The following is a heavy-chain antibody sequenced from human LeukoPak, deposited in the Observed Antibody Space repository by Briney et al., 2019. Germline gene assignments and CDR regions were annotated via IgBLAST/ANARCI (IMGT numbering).Heavy chain of an antibody. J-gene: IGHJ4*02. CDR2: ISSSSSSK. V-gene: IGHV3-48*01. D-gene: IGHD2-21*02. CDR1: GFTFSSYS. Sequence: PGGSLRLSCAAPGFTFSSYSMNWVRQAPGKGLEWVSYISSSSSSKKYADSVKGRFTISRDNAKNSLYLQMNSLGAEDTAVYYCARGGASCGGDCLDYWGQGTLVTVSS. CDR3: ARGGASCGGDCLDY.